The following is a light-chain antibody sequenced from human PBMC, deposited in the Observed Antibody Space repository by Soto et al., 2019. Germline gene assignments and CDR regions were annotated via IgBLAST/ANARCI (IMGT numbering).Light chain of an antibody. J-gene: IGLJ3*02. CDR2: EVS. V-gene: IGLV2-14*01. CDR1: SSDVGGYNY. Sequence: QSVLTQPASVSGSPGQSITISCTGTSSDVGGYNYVSWYQQHPGKAPKLMIYEVSNRPSGVSNRFSGSKSGNTASLTISGLQAEDEADYYCSSYTSSSTLWVFGGRTKVTVL. CDR3: SSYTSSSTLWV.